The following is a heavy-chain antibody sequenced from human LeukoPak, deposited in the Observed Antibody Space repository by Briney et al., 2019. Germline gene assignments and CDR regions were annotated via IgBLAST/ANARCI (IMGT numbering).Heavy chain of an antibody. Sequence: ASVKVSCKASGFTFTDYAIHWVRQAPGQRPEWMGRINAGNGHTRYSQEFQGRVTITRDASASTAYMELNSLGSEDMAMYYCARGRGTSGSNRDFYYYYYMDVWGKGTTVAVSS. V-gene: IGHV1-3*03. J-gene: IGHJ6*03. CDR2: INAGNGHT. D-gene: IGHD6-13*01. CDR3: ARGRGTSGSNRDFYYYYYMDV. CDR1: GFTFTDYA.